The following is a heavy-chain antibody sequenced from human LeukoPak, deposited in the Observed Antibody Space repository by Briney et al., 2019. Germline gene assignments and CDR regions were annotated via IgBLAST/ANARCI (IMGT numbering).Heavy chain of an antibody. CDR1: GGAISSYY. V-gene: IGHV4-59*01. CDR2: FYGGST. J-gene: IGHJ6*02. Sequence: PSETLSLTCSVSGGAISSYYWNWIRQPPGKGLEWIGSFYGGSTNYNPSLKSRVIMSLDTSKNQFSLKMSAVTAADTAVYYCARAGRCLNPSAPAGLRGCGHYGIDVWGQGTKVTVSS. D-gene: IGHD3-3*01. CDR3: ARAGRCLNPSAPAGLRGCGHYGIDV.